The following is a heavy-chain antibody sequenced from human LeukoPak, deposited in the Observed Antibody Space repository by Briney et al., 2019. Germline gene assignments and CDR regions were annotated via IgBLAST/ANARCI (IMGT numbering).Heavy chain of an antibody. J-gene: IGHJ4*02. V-gene: IGHV3-7*03. Sequence: GGSLRLSCVASGFTFSSYWMTWVRQAPGKGLEWVANIKTDGSQIYYADAVKGRFTISRDNSKNTLYLQMNSLRAEDTAVYYCAKDSRDIVVVTAPDYWGQGTLVTVSS. CDR3: AKDSRDIVVVTAPDY. D-gene: IGHD2-15*01. CDR1: GFTFSSYW. CDR2: IKTDGSQI.